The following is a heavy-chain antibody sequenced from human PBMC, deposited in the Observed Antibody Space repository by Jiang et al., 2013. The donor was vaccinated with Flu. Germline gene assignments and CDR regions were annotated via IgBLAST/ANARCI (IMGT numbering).Heavy chain of an antibody. D-gene: IGHD3-10*01. CDR3: HREMVGGDTFDI. CDR2: IYYSGST. J-gene: IGHJ3*02. Sequence: GLVKPSETLSLTCTVSGGSISSSSYYWGWIRQPPGKGLEWIGSIYYSGSTYYNPSLKSRVTISVDTSKNQFSLRLSSVTAADTAVYYCHREMVGGDTFDIWGQGTMVTVS. V-gene: IGHV4-39*07. CDR1: GGSISSSSYY.